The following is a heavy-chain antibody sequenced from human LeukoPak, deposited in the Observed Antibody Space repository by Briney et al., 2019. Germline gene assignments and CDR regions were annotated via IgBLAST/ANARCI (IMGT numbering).Heavy chain of an antibody. CDR1: GGTFSSYA. J-gene: IGHJ5*02. Sequence: SVKVSCKASGGTFSSYAISWVRQAPGQGLEWMGGIIPIFGTANYAQKFQGRVMITADESTSTAYMELSSLRSEDTAVYYCARDSSSGSFWFDPWGQGTLVTVSS. CDR3: ARDSSSGSFWFDP. CDR2: IIPIFGTA. V-gene: IGHV1-69*13. D-gene: IGHD1-26*01.